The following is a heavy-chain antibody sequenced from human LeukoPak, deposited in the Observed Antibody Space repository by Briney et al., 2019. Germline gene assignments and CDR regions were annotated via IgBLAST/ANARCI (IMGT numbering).Heavy chain of an antibody. CDR1: GYTFTGHY. CDR2: MNPNSGGT. CDR3: ARATSGWSELDY. Sequence: ASVKASCKASGYTFTGHYMHWVRQAPGQGLEWMGWMNPNSGGTNYAQKFQGRVTLTRDTSISTAYMELSRLKSDDTALYYCARATSGWSELDYWGQGTLATVSS. D-gene: IGHD6-19*01. J-gene: IGHJ4*02. V-gene: IGHV1-2*02.